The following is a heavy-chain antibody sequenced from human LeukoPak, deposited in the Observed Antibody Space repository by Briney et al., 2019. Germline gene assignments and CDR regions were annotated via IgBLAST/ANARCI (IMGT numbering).Heavy chain of an antibody. D-gene: IGHD3-22*01. CDR3: AKDRRPYDSSGYYY. Sequence: ETLSLTCTVSGGSISSYYWSWIRQPTGKGLEWVSAISGSGGSTYYADSVKGRFTISRDNSKNTLYLQMNSLRAEDTAVYYCAKDRRPYDSSGYYYWGQGTLVTVSS. CDR1: GGSISSYY. V-gene: IGHV3-23*01. CDR2: ISGSGGST. J-gene: IGHJ4*02.